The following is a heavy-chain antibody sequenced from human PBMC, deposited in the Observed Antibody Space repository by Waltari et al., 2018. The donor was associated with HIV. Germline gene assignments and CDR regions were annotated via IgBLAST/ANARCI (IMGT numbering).Heavy chain of an antibody. V-gene: IGHV3-53*01. CDR3: GRVGSDNSGSYFLGMDV. CDR1: GFTVSSNY. J-gene: IGHJ6*02. D-gene: IGHD1-26*01. CDR2: IYSGGTT. Sequence: EVQLVESGGGLVQSGGSLRLSCTASGFTVSSNYMHWVRQAPGKGLEWVSIIYSGGTTYYAESVKGRFTISRDNSKNTLYLQMNSLRAEDTAVYYCGRVGSDNSGSYFLGMDVWGQGTTVTVSS.